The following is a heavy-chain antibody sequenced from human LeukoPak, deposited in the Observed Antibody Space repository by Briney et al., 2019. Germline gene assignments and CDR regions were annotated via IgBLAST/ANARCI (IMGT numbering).Heavy chain of an antibody. CDR2: IYTSGTT. CDR3: ARGRTGAAALDF. J-gene: IGHJ4*02. CDR1: GGSISNYY. D-gene: IGHD2-2*01. Sequence: SETLSLTCTVSGGSISNYYWSWLRQPAAKGLEWIGHIYTSGTTNYNPSLKSRVTMSVDTSKNQFSLKLSSVTAADTAVYYCARGRTGAAALDFWGPGTLVTVSS. V-gene: IGHV4-4*07.